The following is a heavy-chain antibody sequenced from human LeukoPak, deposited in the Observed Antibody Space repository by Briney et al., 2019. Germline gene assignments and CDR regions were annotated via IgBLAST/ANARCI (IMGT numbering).Heavy chain of an antibody. CDR1: GGSFSGYY. Sequence: SETLSLTCAVYGGSFSGYYWSWIRQPPGKGLEWIGEINHSGSTNYNPSLKSRVTISVDTSKNQFSLKLSSVTAAGTAVYYCATRIRGSGVIAIRGGNNWFDPWGQGTLVTVSS. J-gene: IGHJ5*02. V-gene: IGHV4-34*01. D-gene: IGHD2-21*01. CDR3: ATRIRGSGVIAIRGGNNWFDP. CDR2: INHSGST.